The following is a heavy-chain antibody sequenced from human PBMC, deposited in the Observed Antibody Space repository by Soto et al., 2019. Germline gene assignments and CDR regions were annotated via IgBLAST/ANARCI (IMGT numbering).Heavy chain of an antibody. Sequence: QVQLVESGGGVVQPGRSLRLSCAASGFTFSTYGMHWVRQAPGKRLEWVAVIWYDGNNKYYADSVKGRFTISRDNSKNTLYLQMNSLRAEDTAVYYCARTNSHWYFDLWGRGTLVTVSS. J-gene: IGHJ2*01. V-gene: IGHV3-33*01. D-gene: IGHD1-1*01. CDR2: IWYDGNNK. CDR3: ARTNSHWYFDL. CDR1: GFTFSTYG.